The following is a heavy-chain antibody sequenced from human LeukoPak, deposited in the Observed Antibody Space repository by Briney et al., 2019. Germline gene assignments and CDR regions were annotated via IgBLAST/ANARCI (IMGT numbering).Heavy chain of an antibody. CDR1: GFTFGDYY. D-gene: IGHD2/OR15-2a*01. CDR3: ARDRDYSTSPFDY. Sequence: PGGSLRLSCTASGFTFGDYYMTWIRQAPGKGPEWLAYINSSGRTIYYADSVRGRFTISRDNAKNSLYLQMNSLRVEDTAIYYCARDRDYSTSPFDYWGQGTLVTASS. V-gene: IGHV3-11*01. J-gene: IGHJ4*02. CDR2: INSSGRTI.